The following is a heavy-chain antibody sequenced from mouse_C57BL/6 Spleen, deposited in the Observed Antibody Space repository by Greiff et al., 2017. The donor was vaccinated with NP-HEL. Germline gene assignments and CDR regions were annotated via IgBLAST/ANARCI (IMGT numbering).Heavy chain of an antibody. CDR3: ARVPYYYGSSYEWYFDV. D-gene: IGHD1-1*01. Sequence: QVQLQQPGAELVKPGASVKLSCKASGYTFTSYWMHWVKQRPGQGLEWIGMIHPNSGSTNYNEKFKSKATLTVDKSSSTAYMQLSSLTSEDSAVYYCARVPYYYGSSYEWYFDVWGTGTTVTVSS. CDR2: IHPNSGST. V-gene: IGHV1-64*01. CDR1: GYTFTSYW. J-gene: IGHJ1*03.